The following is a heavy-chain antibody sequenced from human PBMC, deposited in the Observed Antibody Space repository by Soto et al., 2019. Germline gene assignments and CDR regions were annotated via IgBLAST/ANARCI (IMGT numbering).Heavy chain of an antibody. D-gene: IGHD3-10*01. CDR3: VRNRGPFLRDGLGY. CDR2: ISGDGNNA. CDR1: GFTFSSFW. Sequence: EVQLVESGGGLVQPGGSLRISCAASGFTFSSFWMHWVRQAPGKGLVWVSRISGDGNNAVYADSVKGRFTVSRDNGQNTLDLQMNSLTSDDTALYYCVRNRGPFLRDGLGYWGPGILVTVSS. V-gene: IGHV3-74*01. J-gene: IGHJ4*02.